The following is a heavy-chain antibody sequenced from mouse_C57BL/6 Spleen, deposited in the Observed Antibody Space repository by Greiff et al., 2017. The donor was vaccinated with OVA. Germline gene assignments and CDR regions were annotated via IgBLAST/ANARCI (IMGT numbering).Heavy chain of an antibody. CDR1: GFTFSSYG. CDR3: ARREYSNYVNYFDY. CDR2: ISSGGSYT. V-gene: IGHV5-6*01. J-gene: IGHJ2*01. Sequence: EVQVVESGGDLVKPGGSLKLSCAASGFTFSSYGMSWVRQTPDKRLEWVATISSGGSYTYYPDSVKGRFTISRDNAKNTLYLQMSSLKSEDTAMYYCARREYSNYVNYFDYWGQGTTLTVSS. D-gene: IGHD2-5*01.